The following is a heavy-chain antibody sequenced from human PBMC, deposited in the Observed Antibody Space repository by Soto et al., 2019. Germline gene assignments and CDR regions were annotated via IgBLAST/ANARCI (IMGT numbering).Heavy chain of an antibody. J-gene: IGHJ5*02. CDR3: ARDRGIAAAVLNWFDP. CDR2: TYYRSKWYN. Sequence: SQTLSLTCAISGNSVSSNSAAWNWIRQSPSRGLEWLGRTYYRSKWYNDYAVSVKSRITINPDTSKNQFSLQLNSVTPEDTAVYYCARDRGIAAAVLNWFDPWGQGTLVTVSS. CDR1: GNSVSSNSAA. D-gene: IGHD6-13*01. V-gene: IGHV6-1*01.